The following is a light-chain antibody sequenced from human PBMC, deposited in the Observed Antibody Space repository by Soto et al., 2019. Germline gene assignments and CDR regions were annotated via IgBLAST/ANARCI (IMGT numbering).Light chain of an antibody. Sequence: DIHMTQSPSSVSASVGDRVTITCRASQAISNGLAWYQQKPGKAPKLLIHNASTLQRGVQSRFSGSGSGTDFTLTISSLQPEEFATYYCQQANSFHQFTFGPGNRVDIK. J-gene: IGKJ3*01. V-gene: IGKV1-12*01. CDR2: NAS. CDR1: QAISNG. CDR3: QQANSFHQFT.